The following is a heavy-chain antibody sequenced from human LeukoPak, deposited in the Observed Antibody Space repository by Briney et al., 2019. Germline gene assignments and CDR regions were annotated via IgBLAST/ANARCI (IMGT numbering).Heavy chain of an antibody. Sequence: SETLSLTCAVSGGSISSGSNYWSWIRQPAGKGLEWIGRIYTSGNTHYKPSLKSRVTISLDTSKNQFSLKLSSVTAADTAVYYCTRGDNNWGQGTLVTVSS. D-gene: IGHD2/OR15-2a*01. CDR2: IYTSGNT. V-gene: IGHV4-61*02. CDR1: GGSISSGSNY. J-gene: IGHJ4*02. CDR3: TRGDNN.